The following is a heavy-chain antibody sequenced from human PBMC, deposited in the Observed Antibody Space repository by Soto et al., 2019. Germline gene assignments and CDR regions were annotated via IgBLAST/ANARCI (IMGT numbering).Heavy chain of an antibody. V-gene: IGHV1-69*13. Sequence: ASVKVSCKASGGTFSSYAISWVRQAPGQGLEWMGGIIPIFGTANYAQKFQGRVTITADESTSTAYMELSSLRSEDTAVYYCARDRTPPYNWFDPWGQGTLVTVSS. CDR3: ARDRTPPYNWFDP. CDR1: GGTFSSYA. CDR2: IIPIFGTA. J-gene: IGHJ5*02.